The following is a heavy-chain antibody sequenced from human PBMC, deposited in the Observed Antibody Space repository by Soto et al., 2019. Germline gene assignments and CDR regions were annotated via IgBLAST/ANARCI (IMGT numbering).Heavy chain of an antibody. CDR2: MNPNSGNT. CDR1: GYTFTSYD. J-gene: IGHJ6*02. Sequence: QVKLVQSGAEVKKPGASVKVSCKASGYTFTSYDINWVRQATGQGLEWMGWMNPNSGNTGYAQKFQGRVTMTRNTSISTAYMELSSLRSEDTAVYYCARVLDYYYGMDVWGQGTTVTVSS. CDR3: ARVLDYYYGMDV. V-gene: IGHV1-8*01.